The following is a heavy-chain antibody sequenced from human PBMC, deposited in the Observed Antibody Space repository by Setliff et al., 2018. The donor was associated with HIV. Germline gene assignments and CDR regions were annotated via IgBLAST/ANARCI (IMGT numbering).Heavy chain of an antibody. Sequence: ASVKVSCKASGHTFATSYLHWVRQGPGQGLEWMGIMNPNDGGTQYAQNFRGRVSMTSDTSTNTVYMELSSLRSEDTAVYYCAREGPKTYYFDYWGQGTLVTVSS. CDR2: MNPNDGGT. J-gene: IGHJ4*02. CDR3: AREGPKTYYFDY. CDR1: GHTFATSY. V-gene: IGHV1-46*01.